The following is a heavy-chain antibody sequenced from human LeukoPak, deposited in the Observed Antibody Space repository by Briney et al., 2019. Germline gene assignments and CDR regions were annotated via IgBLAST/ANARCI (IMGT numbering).Heavy chain of an antibody. CDR1: GGSISSYY. CDR3: ARLRARTYSLDY. Sequence: SETLSLTCTVSGGSISSYYWSWIRQPPGKGLEWIGYIYYSGSTNYNPSLKSRVTISVDTSKNQFSLKLSSVTAADTAVYYCARLRARTYSLDYWGQGTLVTVSS. V-gene: IGHV4-59*01. CDR2: IYYSGST. J-gene: IGHJ4*02. D-gene: IGHD2-21*01.